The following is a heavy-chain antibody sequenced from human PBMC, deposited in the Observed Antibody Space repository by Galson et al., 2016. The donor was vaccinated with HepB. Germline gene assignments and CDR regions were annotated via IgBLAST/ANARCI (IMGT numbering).Heavy chain of an antibody. CDR1: GISLRTNGLR. CDR3: ALTTYPFDY. J-gene: IGHJ4*02. CDR2: IDWDDDK. Sequence: PALVKPTQNLRLTCTLSGISLRTNGLRAMWIRQPPGKALEWLARIDWDDDKFYSTSLEDRLIISKDTSKNQVVLITTNLDPVDTVTYYCALTTYPFDYWGQGGLVAVSS. D-gene: IGHD1-1*01. V-gene: IGHV2-70*04.